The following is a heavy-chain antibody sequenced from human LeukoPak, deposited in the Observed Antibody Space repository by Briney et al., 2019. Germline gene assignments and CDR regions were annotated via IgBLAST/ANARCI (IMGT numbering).Heavy chain of an antibody. J-gene: IGHJ5*02. D-gene: IGHD5-12*01. V-gene: IGHV1-46*01. CDR3: AREAATIKENWFDP. CDR1: GYTFTSYY. Sequence: GASVKVSCKASGYTFTSYYIHWVRQAPGQGLEWMGIINPSGGSTSYAQKFQGRVTMSRDTSISTAYMELSRLRSDDTAVYYCAREAATIKENWFDPWGQGTLVTVSS. CDR2: INPSGGST.